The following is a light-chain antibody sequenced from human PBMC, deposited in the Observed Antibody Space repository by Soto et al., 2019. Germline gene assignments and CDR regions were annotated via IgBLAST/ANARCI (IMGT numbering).Light chain of an antibody. Sequence: EIVMTQSPATLSVSPGERATLSCRASQSVSHNLAWSQQKPGQAPRLLLYGAYTRAIGNPARFSGSWWGTEFTITIGSLQSEDVAVYYCQQDNSWSPLTFGGGTKVETK. CDR3: QQDNSWSPLT. V-gene: IGKV3-15*01. CDR1: QSVSHN. CDR2: GAY. J-gene: IGKJ4*01.